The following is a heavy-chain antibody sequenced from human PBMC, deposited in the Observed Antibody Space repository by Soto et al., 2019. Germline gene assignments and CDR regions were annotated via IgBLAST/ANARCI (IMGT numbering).Heavy chain of an antibody. J-gene: IGHJ4*02. Sequence: GGSLRLSCAASGFTFSSYGMHWVRQAPGKGLEWVAVIWYDGSNKYYADSVKSRFTISRDNSKNTLYLQMNSLRAEDTAVYYCARYDFWSGYWAYFDYWGQGTLVTVSS. CDR2: IWYDGSNK. CDR1: GFTFSSYG. V-gene: IGHV3-33*01. D-gene: IGHD3-3*01. CDR3: ARYDFWSGYWAYFDY.